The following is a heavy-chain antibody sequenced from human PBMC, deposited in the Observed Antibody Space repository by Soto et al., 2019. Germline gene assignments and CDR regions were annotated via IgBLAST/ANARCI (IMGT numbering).Heavy chain of an antibody. D-gene: IGHD7-27*01. CDR1: GGSISTVDYW. CDR2: IYDGGRT. CDR3: ARGPSGDKVDS. V-gene: IGHV4-30-4*01. Sequence: QVQLQESGPGLVKPSQTLSLTCTVSGGSISTVDYWWSWIRKSPDMGLEWIGHIYDGGRTYNNPSLESRGTMSVDTSKSQLSLTLSSVSAADTAVYYCARGPSGDKVDSWGQGTLVTVSS. J-gene: IGHJ4*02.